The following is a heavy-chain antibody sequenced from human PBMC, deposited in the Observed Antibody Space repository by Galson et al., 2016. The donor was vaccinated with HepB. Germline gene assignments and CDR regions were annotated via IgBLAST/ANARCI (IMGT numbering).Heavy chain of an antibody. V-gene: IGHV4-39*01. CDR1: GGSISSDYY. J-gene: IGHJ6*03. CDR3: ATGIVVAGKYYYHYMDV. Sequence: ETLSLTCIVSGGSISSDYYWGWIRQPPGRGLEWIGSIYSNEDTYYNPSLKSRVTISVDTPKNQFSLRLDSVTAADTGLYYCATGIVVAGKYYYHYMDVWGKGTTVTVSS. CDR2: IYSNEDT. D-gene: IGHD6-19*01.